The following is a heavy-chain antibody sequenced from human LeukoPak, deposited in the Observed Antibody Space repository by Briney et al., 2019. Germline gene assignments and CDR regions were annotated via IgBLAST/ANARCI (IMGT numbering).Heavy chain of an antibody. V-gene: IGHV1-69*13. CDR3: ARSAGGVIVVVTPALGRTRPPYYYYYMDV. D-gene: IGHD2-2*01. CDR2: IIPIFGTA. J-gene: IGHJ6*03. Sequence: GASVKVSCKASGGTFSTYAISWVRQAPGQGLEWMGGIIPIFGTANYAQKFQGRVTITADESTRSAYMELSSLRSEDTAVYYCARSAGGVIVVVTPALGRTRPPYYYYYMDVWGRGTTVTVSS. CDR1: GGTFSTYA.